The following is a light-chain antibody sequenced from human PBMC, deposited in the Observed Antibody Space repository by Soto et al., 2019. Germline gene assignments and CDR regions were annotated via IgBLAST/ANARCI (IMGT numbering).Light chain of an antibody. Sequence: QSALTQPPSVSGSPGQSVTISCTGTSSDVGSYNRVSWYQQPPGTAPKLMIYEVSNRPSGVPDRFSGSKSGNTASLTISGLQAEDEADYYCSSYTSSSILGVFGTGTKLTVL. CDR3: SSYTSSSILGV. CDR1: SSDVGSYNR. V-gene: IGLV2-18*02. CDR2: EVS. J-gene: IGLJ1*01.